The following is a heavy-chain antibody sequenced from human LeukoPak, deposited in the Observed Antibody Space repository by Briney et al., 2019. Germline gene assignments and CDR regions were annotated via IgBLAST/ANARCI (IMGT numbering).Heavy chain of an antibody. CDR1: GLTFSSYA. CDR3: ARASDLDY. J-gene: IGHJ4*02. V-gene: IGHV3-21*01. Sequence: PGGSLRLSCAVSGLTFSSYAMSWVRQAPGKGLEWVSSISSSSSYIYYADSVKGRFTISRDNPKNSLYLQTNSLGAEDTAVYYCARASDLDYWGQGDLVTVSS. CDR2: ISSSSSYI.